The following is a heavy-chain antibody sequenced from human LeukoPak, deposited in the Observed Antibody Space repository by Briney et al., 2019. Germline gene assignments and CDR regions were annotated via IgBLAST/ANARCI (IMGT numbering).Heavy chain of an antibody. CDR2: IKSGGGNT. J-gene: IGHJ4*02. V-gene: IGHV3-23*01. D-gene: IGHD3-16*01. Sequence: GGSLRLSCAASGFTFSTFALTWVRRAPGKGLEWVSDIKSGGGNTYYADSVEGRFTISRDNSKNTVFLQMNSLRAEDTAVYYCAKALGPVQGAWGGVLFDYWGQGTLVTVSS. CDR3: AKALGPVQGAWGGVLFDY. CDR1: GFTFSTFA.